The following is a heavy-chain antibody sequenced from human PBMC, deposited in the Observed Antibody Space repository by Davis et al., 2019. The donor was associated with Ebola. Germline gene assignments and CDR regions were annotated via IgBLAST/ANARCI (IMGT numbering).Heavy chain of an antibody. Sequence: SVKVSCKASGGTFSSYAISWVRQAPGQGLEWMGGIIPIFGTANYAQKFQGRVTITADESTSTAYMELSSLRSEDTAVYYCARDPSSSTPLDGMDVWGQGTTVTVSS. CDR2: IIPIFGTA. V-gene: IGHV1-69*13. CDR1: GGTFSSYA. CDR3: ARDPSSSTPLDGMDV. J-gene: IGHJ6*02. D-gene: IGHD6-13*01.